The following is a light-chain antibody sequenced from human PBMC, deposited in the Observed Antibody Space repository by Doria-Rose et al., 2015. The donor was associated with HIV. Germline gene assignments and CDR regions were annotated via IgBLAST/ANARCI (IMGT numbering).Light chain of an antibody. CDR3: QQYYDTPS. CDR1: QSLLYTSKNY. J-gene: IGKJ3*01. Sequence: DIRVTQSPESLGTSLGERATLNCKSNQSLLYTSKNYLAWYQQKPGQPPKLLIYWASTRQSGVPARFNGSGSGTDFTLTISSLEAEDVAVYYCQQYYDTPSFGPGTTVDIK. CDR2: WAS. V-gene: IGKV4-1*01.